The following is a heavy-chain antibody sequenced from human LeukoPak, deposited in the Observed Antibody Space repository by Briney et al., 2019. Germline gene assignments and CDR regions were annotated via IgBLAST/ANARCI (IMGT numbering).Heavy chain of an antibody. CDR1: GYTFTSYY. CDR2: INPSGGST. D-gene: IGHD1-7*01. V-gene: IGHV1-46*01. J-gene: IGHJ4*02. Sequence: ASVKVSCKASGYTFTSYYMHWVRQAPGQGLEWMGIINPSGGSTSYAQKFQGRVTMTRDTSTSTVYMELSSLRSEDMAVYYCARVRGTTASFDYWGQGTLVTVSS. CDR3: ARVRGTTASFDY.